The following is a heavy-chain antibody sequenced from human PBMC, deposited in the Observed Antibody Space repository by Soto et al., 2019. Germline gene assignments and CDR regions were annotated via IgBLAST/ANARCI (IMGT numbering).Heavy chain of an antibody. Sequence: QVQLVQSGSELKKPGASVKVSCKASGYTFTSYGISWVRQAPGQGLEWMGWISPFRGHTQYSQKAQGRVTLTTDTSSNTAYMEMTTLAVDDTAVYYCAMDYGDRPEYFQHWGQGTLVTVSS. D-gene: IGHD4-17*01. V-gene: IGHV1-18*01. CDR2: ISPFRGHT. CDR3: AMDYGDRPEYFQH. CDR1: GYTFTSYG. J-gene: IGHJ1*01.